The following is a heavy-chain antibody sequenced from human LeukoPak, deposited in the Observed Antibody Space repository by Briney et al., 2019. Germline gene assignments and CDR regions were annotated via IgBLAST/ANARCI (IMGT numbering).Heavy chain of an antibody. D-gene: IGHD2-2*01. V-gene: IGHV4-34*01. CDR3: ARGRYCSSTSCYNWFDP. CDR1: GGSFSVYY. Sequence: SETLSLTCAVYGGSFSVYYWIWIRQPPGKGLEWIGEINHSGSTNYNPSLKSRVTMSVDTSKNQFSLKLSSVTAADTAVYYCARGRYCSSTSCYNWFDPWGQGTLVTVSS. CDR2: INHSGST. J-gene: IGHJ5*02.